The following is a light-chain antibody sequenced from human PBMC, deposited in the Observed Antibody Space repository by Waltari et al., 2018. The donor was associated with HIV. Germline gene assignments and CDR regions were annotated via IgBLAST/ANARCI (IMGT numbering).Light chain of an antibody. V-gene: IGLV2-14*03. Sequence: QSALTQPASVSGSPGQSITISCTGTSSDSGGFKSVSWYQQRPGKATKLIIYYVSYRPSGVSNRFSGSKSGNTASLTISGLQAEDEADYYCGSSMTNVNMDVFGGGTKLTVL. CDR2: YVS. J-gene: IGLJ2*01. CDR1: SSDSGGFKS. CDR3: GSSMTNVNMDV.